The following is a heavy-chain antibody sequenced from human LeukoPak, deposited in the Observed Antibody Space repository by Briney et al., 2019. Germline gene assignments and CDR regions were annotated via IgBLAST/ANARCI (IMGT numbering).Heavy chain of an antibody. J-gene: IGHJ6*03. D-gene: IGHD3-10*01. Sequence: SETLSLTCAVYGGSFSGYYWSWIRQPPGKGLEWIGEINHSGSTNYNPSLKSRVTISVDTSKNQFSLKLSSVTAADTAVYYCARGRSSTYYYYYMDVWGKGTTVTVSS. CDR2: INHSGST. CDR1: GGSFSGYY. V-gene: IGHV4-34*01. CDR3: ARGRSSTYYYYYMDV.